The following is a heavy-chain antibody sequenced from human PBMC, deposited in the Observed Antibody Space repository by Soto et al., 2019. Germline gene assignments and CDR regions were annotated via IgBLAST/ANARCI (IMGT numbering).Heavy chain of an antibody. J-gene: IGHJ4*02. CDR2: ITGGNT. CDR3: AKDKERGGYDSDFDS. D-gene: IGHD3-3*01. CDR1: GFTLGTYG. Sequence: EVQLLESGGGLIQPGGSLRLSCAAYGFTLGTYGMGWVRQAPGKGLEWVSTITGGNTYYAASVKGRFTISRDNSKNTPYLQMSNLRAEDTALYYCAKDKERGGYDSDFDSWGQGTLVTVSS. V-gene: IGHV3-23*01.